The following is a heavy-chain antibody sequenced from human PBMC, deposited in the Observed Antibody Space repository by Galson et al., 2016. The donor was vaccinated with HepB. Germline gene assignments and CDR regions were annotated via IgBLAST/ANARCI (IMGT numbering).Heavy chain of an antibody. J-gene: IGHJ6*02. V-gene: IGHV3-48*02. CDR1: GFTLSVYW. CDR3: ASALGIRDYYGMDV. D-gene: IGHD7-27*01. Sequence: SLRLSCAASGFTLSVYWMHWVRQAPGRGLEWVSYISRNSLTIHYADSVKGRFTISRDNAKNSLYLQMNSLRYEDTAVYYCASALGIRDYYGMDVWGQGTTVTASS. CDR2: ISRNSLTI.